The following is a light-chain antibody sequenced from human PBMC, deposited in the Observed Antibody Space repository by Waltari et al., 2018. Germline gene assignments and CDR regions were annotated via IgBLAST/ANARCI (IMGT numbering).Light chain of an antibody. J-gene: IGLJ2*01. Sequence: QSALTQPRSVSGSPGQSVTISCTGTSRHVGGYNYVSCYQQHPGKVPKLILFDVSTRPSGVPNRFSGSKSGNTASLTISGLLAEDEADYYCCSYAGSYTLIFGGGTKMTVL. CDR3: CSYAGSYTLI. CDR1: SRHVGGYNY. CDR2: DVS. V-gene: IGLV2-11*01.